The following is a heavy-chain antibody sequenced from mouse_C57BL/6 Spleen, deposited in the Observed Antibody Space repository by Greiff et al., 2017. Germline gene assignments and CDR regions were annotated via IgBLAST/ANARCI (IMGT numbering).Heavy chain of an antibody. CDR1: GFTFSSYA. CDR3: AREETTVVAYWYFDV. D-gene: IGHD1-1*01. V-gene: IGHV5-4*01. J-gene: IGHJ1*03. CDR2: ISDGGSYT. Sequence: EVHLVESGGGLVKPGGSLKLSCAASGFTFSSYAMSWVRQTPEKRLEWVATISDGGSYTYYPDNVKGRFTISRDNAKNNLYLQMSHLKSEDTAMYYCAREETTVVAYWYFDVWGTGTTVTVSS.